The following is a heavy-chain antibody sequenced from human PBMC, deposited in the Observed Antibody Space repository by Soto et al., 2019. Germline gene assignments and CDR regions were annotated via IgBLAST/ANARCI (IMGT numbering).Heavy chain of an antibody. J-gene: IGHJ5*02. V-gene: IGHV4-31*11. CDR2: IHHNGNS. D-gene: IGHD6-13*01. CDR3: ARVSATGTRWFDP. CDR1: GGSIISGAYY. Sequence: SETLSLTCAVSGGSIISGAYYWSWVRQPPGKGLEWIGYIHHNGNSYNNPSLKSRVNISLDTSKNQFSLNLTSVTAADTAVYYCARVSATGTRWFDPWGPGTQVTVSS.